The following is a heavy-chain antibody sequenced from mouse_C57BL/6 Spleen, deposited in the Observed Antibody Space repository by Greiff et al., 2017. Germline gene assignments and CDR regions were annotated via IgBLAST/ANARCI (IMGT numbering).Heavy chain of an antibody. Sequence: QVQLQQSGAELMKPGASVKLSCKATGYTFTGYWIEWVKQRPGQGLEWIGEIDPSDSYTNYNQKFKGKATLTVDTSSSTAYMQLSSLTSEDSAVYYCASNYPAWFAYWGQGTLVTVSA. J-gene: IGHJ3*01. CDR1: GYTFTGYW. D-gene: IGHD2-1*01. CDR2: IDPSDSYT. V-gene: IGHV1-50*01. CDR3: ASNYPAWFAY.